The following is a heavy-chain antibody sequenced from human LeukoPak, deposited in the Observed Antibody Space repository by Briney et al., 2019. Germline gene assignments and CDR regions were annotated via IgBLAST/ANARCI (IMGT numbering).Heavy chain of an antibody. Sequence: MPSETLSLTCTVSGGSISSYYWSWIRQPPGKGLEWIGYIYYSGSTNYNPSLKSRVTISVDTSKNQFSLKLSSVTAADTAVYYCASTDSSGYYDLVYWGQGTLVTVSS. CDR3: ASTDSSGYYDLVY. CDR1: GGSISSYY. D-gene: IGHD3-22*01. J-gene: IGHJ4*02. CDR2: IYYSGST. V-gene: IGHV4-59*01.